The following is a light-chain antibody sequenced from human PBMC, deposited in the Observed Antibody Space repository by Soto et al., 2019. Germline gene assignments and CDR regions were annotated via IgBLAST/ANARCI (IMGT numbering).Light chain of an antibody. J-gene: IGKJ1*01. V-gene: IGKV1-39*01. Sequence: DIQMTQSPSSLSSSVGDRVTITCRASQSISSYLNWYQQKPGKAPKLLIYAASSLQSVVPSRFSSSGSGTDFTLTISSLQPEDVATYYCQHSYSTPRTFGQGTKVEIK. CDR3: QHSYSTPRT. CDR1: QSISSY. CDR2: AAS.